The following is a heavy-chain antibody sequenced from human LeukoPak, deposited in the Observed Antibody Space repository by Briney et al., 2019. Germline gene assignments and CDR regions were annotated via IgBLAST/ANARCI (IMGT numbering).Heavy chain of an antibody. CDR2: INPSGGST. CDR1: GFTFTSYY. D-gene: IGHD1-26*01. Sequence: ASVKASCKASGFTFTSYYMHWVRQAPGQGLEWMGIINPSGGSTSYAQKFQGRVTMTRDTSTSTVYMELSSLRSEDTAVYYCARDLGLSGSYPYWYFDLWGRGTLVTVSS. V-gene: IGHV1-46*01. CDR3: ARDLGLSGSYPYWYFDL. J-gene: IGHJ2*01.